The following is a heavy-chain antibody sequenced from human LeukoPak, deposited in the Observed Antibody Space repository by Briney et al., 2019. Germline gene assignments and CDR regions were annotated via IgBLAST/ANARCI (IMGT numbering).Heavy chain of an antibody. V-gene: IGHV1-69*13. CDR3: AIRYCSGGDCYSWLDP. CDR1: GGTFSSYA. Sequence: ASVKVSCKASGGTFSSYAISWVRQAPGQGLEWMGGIRPIFGTANYAQKFQGRVTIIADESTSTAYMELNSLRSEDTAVYYCAIRYCSGGDCYSWLDPWGQGTLVTVSS. J-gene: IGHJ5*02. D-gene: IGHD2-15*01. CDR2: IRPIFGTA.